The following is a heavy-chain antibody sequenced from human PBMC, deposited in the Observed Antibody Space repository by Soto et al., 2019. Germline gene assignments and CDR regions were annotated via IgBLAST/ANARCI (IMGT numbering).Heavy chain of an antibody. CDR1: GFTFSSYA. V-gene: IGHV3-23*01. J-gene: IGHJ4*02. D-gene: IGHD6-19*01. CDR2: ISGSGGST. CDR3: AKQHSRGWYRTDFDY. Sequence: GGSLRLSCAASGFTFSSYAMSWVRQAPGKGLEWVSAISGSGGSTYYADSVKGRFTISRDNSKNTLYLQMNSLRAEDTAVYYCAKQHSRGWYRTDFDYWGQGTLVTVSS.